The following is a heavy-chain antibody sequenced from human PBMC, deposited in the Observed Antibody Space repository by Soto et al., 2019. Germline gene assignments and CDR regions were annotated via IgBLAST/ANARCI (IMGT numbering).Heavy chain of an antibody. D-gene: IGHD5-12*01. J-gene: IGHJ3*02. CDR2: IYYSGST. CDR1: GGSISSSSYY. CDR3: ANGDGYNWHAFDI. V-gene: IGHV4-39*01. Sequence: SETLSLTCTVSGGSISSSSYYWGWIRQPPGKGLEWIGSIYYSGSTYHNPSLKSRVTISVDTSKNQFSLRVEDTAVYYCANGDGYNWHAFDIWGQGTMVTVSS.